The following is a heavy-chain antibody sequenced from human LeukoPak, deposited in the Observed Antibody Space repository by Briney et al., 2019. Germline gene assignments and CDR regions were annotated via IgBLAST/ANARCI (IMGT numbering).Heavy chain of an antibody. J-gene: IGHJ1*01. CDR1: GFTFNRCW. CDR3: TSWGDTTAEYFQR. V-gene: IGHV3-7*01. Sequence: GGSLRLSCVVSGFTFNRCWMNWVRQAPGKGLEWVAHINPDGRDTYYVDSVKGRFTISRDNAQNSMYLQMNSLRVEDAAVYYCTSWGDTTAEYFQRWGQGTLVTVSS. D-gene: IGHD2-21*02. CDR2: INPDGRDT.